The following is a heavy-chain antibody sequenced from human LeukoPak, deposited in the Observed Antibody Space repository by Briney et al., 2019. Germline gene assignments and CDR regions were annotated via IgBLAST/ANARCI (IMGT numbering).Heavy chain of an antibody. D-gene: IGHD5-24*01. Sequence: GGSLRLSCAASGFTFDDYAMHWVRQAPGKGLEWVSGISWNSVSIDYADSVKGRFTISRDNAKNSLYLQMNSLRAEDTALYYCAKASRDGYNLPDYWGQGTLVTVSS. CDR2: ISWNSVSI. CDR3: AKASRDGYNLPDY. V-gene: IGHV3-9*01. CDR1: GFTFDDYA. J-gene: IGHJ4*02.